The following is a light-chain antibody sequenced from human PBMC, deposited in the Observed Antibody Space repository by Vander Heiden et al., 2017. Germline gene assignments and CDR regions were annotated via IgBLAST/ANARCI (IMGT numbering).Light chain of an antibody. CDR1: SGNSSDG. J-gene: IGLJ2*01. CDR3: QTWGTGIVI. Sequence: QLVLPQSPPAPASLGASVQLTCTLSSGNSSDGVAWHQHQPDKGPRYVMKVNSDGSHIKGDEIPDRFSGSSFGAERFLTIAGLQAEDEADYYWQTWGTGIVIFGGGTKVSVL. CDR2: VNSDGSH. V-gene: IGLV4-69*01.